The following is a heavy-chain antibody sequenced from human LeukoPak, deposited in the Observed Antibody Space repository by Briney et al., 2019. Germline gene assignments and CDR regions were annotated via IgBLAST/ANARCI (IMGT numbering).Heavy chain of an antibody. D-gene: IGHD6-13*01. J-gene: IGHJ6*02. CDR1: GFTFSDYA. Sequence: GGSLRLSCAASGFTFSDYAMSWVRQAPGKGLEWVSAISGGGGTTNYADSVKGRFTISRDNSKNTLHLQMNSLRAEDTAVYYCAKGGSSWSHYYNGMDVWGPGTTVIVSS. V-gene: IGHV3-23*01. CDR3: AKGGSSWSHYYNGMDV. CDR2: ISGGGGTT.